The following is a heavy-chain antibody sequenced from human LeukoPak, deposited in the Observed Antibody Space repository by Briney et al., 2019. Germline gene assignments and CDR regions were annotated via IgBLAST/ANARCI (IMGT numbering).Heavy chain of an antibody. Sequence: PSENLFLTRAVSCYSLSTGYYWGWIPQPPRKGVGWIRSIHHSGTTYYNPSLKSRVAISVDTSKNQFSLNLSSVTAADTAVYYCARPFKDTTVTSGFDYWGQGTLVTVSS. V-gene: IGHV4-38-2*01. CDR2: IHHSGTT. J-gene: IGHJ4*02. CDR3: ARPFKDTTVTSGFDY. D-gene: IGHD4-17*01. CDR1: CYSLSTGYY.